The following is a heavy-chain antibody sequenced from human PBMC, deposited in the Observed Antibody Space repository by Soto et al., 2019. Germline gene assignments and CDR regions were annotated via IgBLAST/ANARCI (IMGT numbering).Heavy chain of an antibody. D-gene: IGHD6-13*01. V-gene: IGHV3-15*01. CDR3: TTDLHSSSWYYFDY. CDR2: IKSKTDGGTT. Sequence: GGSLRLSWAASGFTFSNAWMSWVRQAPGKGLEWVGRIKSKTDGGTTDYAAPVKGRFTISRDDSKNTLYLQMNSLKTEVTAVYYCTTDLHSSSWYYFDYWGQGTLVTVSS. CDR1: GFTFSNAW. J-gene: IGHJ4*02.